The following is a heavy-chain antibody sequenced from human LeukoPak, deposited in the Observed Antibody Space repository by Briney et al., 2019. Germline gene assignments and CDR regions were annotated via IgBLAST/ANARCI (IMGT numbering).Heavy chain of an antibody. CDR2: INPNSGGT. J-gene: IGHJ4*02. CDR1: GYTFTGYY. Sequence: GASVKVSCKASGYTFTGYYMHWVRQAPGQGLEWMGWINPNSGGTNYAQKFQGRVTMTRDTSISTAYMELSRLRSDDTAVYYCARGRITMVRGVMSGFGYWGQGTLVTVSS. V-gene: IGHV1-2*02. D-gene: IGHD3-10*01. CDR3: ARGRITMVRGVMSGFGY.